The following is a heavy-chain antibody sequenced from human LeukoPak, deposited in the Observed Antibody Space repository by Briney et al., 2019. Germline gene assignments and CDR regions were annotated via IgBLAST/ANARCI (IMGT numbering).Heavy chain of an antibody. CDR2: ISGSGGST. J-gene: IGHJ4*02. CDR3: AKDSTYPSKIAAGQDY. D-gene: IGHD3-22*01. CDR1: GFTFSSYA. V-gene: IGHV3-23*01. Sequence: GGSLRLSCAASGFTFSSYAMSWVRQAPGKGLEWVSAISGSGGSTYYADSVKGRFTISRDNSKNTLYLQMNSLRAEDTAVYYCAKDSTYPSKIAAGQDYWGQGTLVTVSS.